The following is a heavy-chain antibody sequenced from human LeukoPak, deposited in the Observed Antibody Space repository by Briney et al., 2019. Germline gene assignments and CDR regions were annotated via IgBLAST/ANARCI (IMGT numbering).Heavy chain of an antibody. CDR3: ATYDVLTGFEY. V-gene: IGHV1-69*11. D-gene: IGHD3-9*01. CDR1: GYTFTSYG. J-gene: IGHJ4*02. Sequence: SVKVSCKASGYTFTSYGISWVRQAPGQGLEWMGWISALLGASKHTQNFHDRVTITADESTTTAYMELSDLRSADTAVYYCATYDVLTGFEYWGQGTLVTVSS. CDR2: ISALLGAS.